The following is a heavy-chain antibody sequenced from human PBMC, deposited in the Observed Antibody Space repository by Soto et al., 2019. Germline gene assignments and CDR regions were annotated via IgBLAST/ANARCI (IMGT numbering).Heavy chain of an antibody. Sequence: QVQLVQSGSEVKKPGASVKDSCKASGYTFTGYYMHWVRQAPGQGLEWMGWINPNSGGTNYAQKFQGRVTMTRDTAISTAYRELSRLTSDETAVYYCAREGLIAARDDDYYYGMDVWVQGTTVTVSS. J-gene: IGHJ6*02. CDR3: AREGLIAARDDDYYYGMDV. CDR1: GYTFTGYY. CDR2: INPNSGGT. D-gene: IGHD6-6*01. V-gene: IGHV1-2*02.